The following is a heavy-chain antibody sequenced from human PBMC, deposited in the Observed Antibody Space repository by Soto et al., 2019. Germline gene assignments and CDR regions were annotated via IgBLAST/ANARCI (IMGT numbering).Heavy chain of an antibody. CDR1: GYSFTSYW. V-gene: IGHV5-51*01. D-gene: IGHD6-13*01. Sequence: PGESLKISCKGSGYSFTSYWIGWVRQMPGKGLEWMGIIYPGDSDTRYSPSFKGQVTISADKSISTAYLQWSSLKASDTAMYYCARTSAGGKYYYGMDVWGQGTTVTVSS. CDR2: IYPGDSDT. CDR3: ARTSAGGKYYYGMDV. J-gene: IGHJ6*02.